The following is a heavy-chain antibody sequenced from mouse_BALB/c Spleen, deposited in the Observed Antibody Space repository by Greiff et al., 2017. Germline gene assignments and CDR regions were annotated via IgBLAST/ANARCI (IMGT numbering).Heavy chain of an antibody. D-gene: IGHD2-14*01. CDR2: ISYDGSN. V-gene: IGHV3-6*02. Sequence: VQLQQSGPGLVKPSQSLSLTCSVTGYSITSGYYWNWIRQFPGNKLEWMGYISYDGSNNYNPSLKNRISITRDTSKNQFFLKLNSVTTEDTATYYCARGDYRYDYWGQGTTLPGSS. CDR3: ARGDYRYDY. CDR1: GYSITSGYY. J-gene: IGHJ2*01.